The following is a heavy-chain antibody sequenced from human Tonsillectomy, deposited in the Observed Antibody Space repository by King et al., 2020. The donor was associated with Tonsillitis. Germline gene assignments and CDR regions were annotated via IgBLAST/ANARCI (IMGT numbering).Heavy chain of an antibody. Sequence: QLVQSGAEVKKPGASVKVSCKASGYTFTSYGISWVRQAPGQGLEWMGWISAYNGKTNYAQKLQGRVTMTTDTSTSTAYMELRSLRSDDTAVYYCARVPYGDSPLRGYYYYGMDVWGQGTTVTVS. V-gene: IGHV1-18*04. CDR1: GYTFTSYG. CDR3: ARVPYGDSPLRGYYYYGMDV. CDR2: ISAYNGKT. D-gene: IGHD4-17*01. J-gene: IGHJ6*02.